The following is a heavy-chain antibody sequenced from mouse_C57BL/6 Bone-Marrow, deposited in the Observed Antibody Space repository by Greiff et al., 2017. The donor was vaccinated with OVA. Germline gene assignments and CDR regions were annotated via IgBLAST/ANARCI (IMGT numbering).Heavy chain of an antibody. Sequence: EVQLVESEGGLVQPGSSMKLSCTASGFTFSDYYMAWVRQVPEKGLEWVANINYDGSSTYYLDSLKSRFIISRDNAKNILYLQMSSLKSEDTATYYCARALDSSGPFAYWGQGTLVTVSA. D-gene: IGHD3-2*02. J-gene: IGHJ3*01. CDR1: GFTFSDYY. V-gene: IGHV5-16*01. CDR2: INYDGSST. CDR3: ARALDSSGPFAY.